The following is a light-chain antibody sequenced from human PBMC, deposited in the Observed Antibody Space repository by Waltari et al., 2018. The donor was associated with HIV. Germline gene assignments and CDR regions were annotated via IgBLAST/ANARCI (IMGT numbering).Light chain of an antibody. CDR1: QSVLSSSDNKNY. J-gene: IGKJ5*01. CDR3: QQYYSPIS. CDR2: WAS. V-gene: IGKV4-1*01. Sequence: DIALTHSPDSLAVSLGERATIYCKSSQSVLSSSDNKNYLTWYQQKPGQPPKVLIYWASTRESGVPDRFSGSGSGTDFTLTISSLQAEDVALYYCQQYYSPISFGQGTRLEIK.